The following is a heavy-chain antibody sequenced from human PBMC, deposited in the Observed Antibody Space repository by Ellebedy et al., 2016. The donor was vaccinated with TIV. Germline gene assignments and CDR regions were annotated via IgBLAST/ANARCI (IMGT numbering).Heavy chain of an antibody. J-gene: IGHJ4*02. CDR2: ISSDGSTT. V-gene: IGHV3-74*01. CDR3: ATFPPGY. Sequence: PGGSLRLSCAASGFTFSTSRMHWVRPAPGKGLLWVSRISSDGSTTGYADSVKGRFTTSRDNAKNTVYLQRDNLRAEDTAVYYCATFPPGYWGQGALVTVSS. CDR1: GFTFSTSR. D-gene: IGHD2/OR15-2a*01.